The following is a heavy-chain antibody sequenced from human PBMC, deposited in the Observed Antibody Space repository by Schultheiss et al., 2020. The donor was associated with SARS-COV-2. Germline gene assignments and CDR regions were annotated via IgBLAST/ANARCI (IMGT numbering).Heavy chain of an antibody. D-gene: IGHD5-24*01. V-gene: IGHV3-30*18. CDR3: AKASRGRNYYYYMDV. CDR2: ISYDGSNK. Sequence: GGSLRLSCAASGFTFSSYGMHWVRQAPGKGLEWVAVISYDGSNKYYADSVKGRFTISRDNSKNTLYLQMNSLRAEDTAVYYCAKASRGRNYYYYMDVWGKGTTVTVSS. J-gene: IGHJ6*03. CDR1: GFTFSSYG.